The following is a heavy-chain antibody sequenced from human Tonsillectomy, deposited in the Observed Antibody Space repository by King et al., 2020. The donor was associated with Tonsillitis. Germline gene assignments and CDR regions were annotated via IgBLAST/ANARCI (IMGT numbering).Heavy chain of an antibody. CDR2: VKQDGSDR. V-gene: IGHV3-7*01. CDR1: GFSFSTHW. J-gene: IGHJ4*02. CDR3: ARGGRNGNFDY. Sequence: VQLVESGGGLVQPGGSLTLSCAASGFSFSTHWMSWVLQAPGKGLDWVGNVKQDGSDRYYVDSVRGRFIISRDNANNSLFLQMNSLRAQDTAVYYCARGGRNGNFDYWGQGTLVTASS. D-gene: IGHD1-26*01.